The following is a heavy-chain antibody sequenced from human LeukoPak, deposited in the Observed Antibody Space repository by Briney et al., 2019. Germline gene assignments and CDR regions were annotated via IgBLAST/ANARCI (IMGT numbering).Heavy chain of an antibody. CDR2: ISGSGTNT. Sequence: GGSLRLSCAASGFTFSSYTMNWVRQAPGRGLEWVSGISGSGTNTYYADSVKGRFTISRDNSKNTLYLQMNSLRAEDTAVCYCAKGDKPVIAMVKFDYWGHGTLVTVSS. V-gene: IGHV3-23*01. CDR3: AKGDKPVIAMVKFDY. J-gene: IGHJ4*01. CDR1: GFTFSSYT. D-gene: IGHD5-18*01.